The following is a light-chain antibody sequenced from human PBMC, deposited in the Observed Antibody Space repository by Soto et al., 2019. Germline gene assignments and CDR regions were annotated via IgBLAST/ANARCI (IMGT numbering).Light chain of an antibody. CDR2: GAS. CDR1: QSVSSNY. CDR3: QRYGSSPPYT. Sequence: EIVLTQSPGTLSLSPGERATVSCRATQSVSSNYLAWYQQKPGLAPRLLIYGASSRATGIPDRFSGSGSGTDFTLSISRLEPEDFAVYYCQRYGSSPPYTFGQGTKLEIK. V-gene: IGKV3-20*01. J-gene: IGKJ2*01.